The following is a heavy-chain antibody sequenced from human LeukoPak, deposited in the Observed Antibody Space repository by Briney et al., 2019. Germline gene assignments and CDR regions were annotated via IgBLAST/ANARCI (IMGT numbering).Heavy chain of an antibody. Sequence: GGSLRLSCAVSGFSFTTYWMTWVRQAPGKGLEWVASVKEDGSEKYLVDSVKGRFSISRDNAKNSLFLQLSSLSAEDTAVYYCARGYSYLDYWGQGTLVTVSS. D-gene: IGHD1-26*01. CDR2: VKEDGSEK. J-gene: IGHJ4*02. CDR1: GFSFTTYW. CDR3: ARGYSYLDY. V-gene: IGHV3-7*05.